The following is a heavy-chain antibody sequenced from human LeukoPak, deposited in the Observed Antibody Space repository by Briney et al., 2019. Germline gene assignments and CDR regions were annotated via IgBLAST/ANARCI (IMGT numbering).Heavy chain of an antibody. CDR3: ARRGVFRGARGFDY. V-gene: IGHV3-23*05. Sequence: GGTLRLSCAASGFTFTSYAMSGVRQAPGKGLEWVSTIVVIVSATYYAESVQRRLTISRDNSKNTLYQQQNSVSADDSPLYYCARRGVFRGARGFDYWGQGTLVTVSS. CDR2: IVVIVSAT. D-gene: IGHD3-10*01. CDR1: GFTFTSYA. J-gene: IGHJ4*02.